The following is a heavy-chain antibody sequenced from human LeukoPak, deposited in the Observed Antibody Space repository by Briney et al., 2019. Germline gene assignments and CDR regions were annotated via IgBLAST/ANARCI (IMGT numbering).Heavy chain of an antibody. Sequence: GGSLRLSCTVSGFSISTSGMSWVRQAQGKGLQTISAISVDGESAYYADSVKGRFTISRDNSKNTLYLQMNSLRVEDTAVYYCAQGVGSGWYLHWGQGSLVSVSS. CDR1: GFSISTSG. J-gene: IGHJ4*02. D-gene: IGHD6-19*01. CDR3: AQGVGSGWYLH. CDR2: ISVDGESA. V-gene: IGHV3-23*01.